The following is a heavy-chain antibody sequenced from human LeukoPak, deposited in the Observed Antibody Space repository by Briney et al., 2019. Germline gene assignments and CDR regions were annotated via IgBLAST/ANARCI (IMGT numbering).Heavy chain of an antibody. V-gene: IGHV3-30*02. D-gene: IGHD3-16*01. J-gene: IGHJ3*02. CDR3: AKDTEYDWGHAFDI. CDR1: GFTFISYS. Sequence: GGSLRLSCAASGFTFISYSMNWVRQAPGKGLEWVSFIRYAGSNKFYADSVKGRFTISRDNSKNTLYLQTNSLRTGDTAVYYCAKDTEYDWGHAFDIWGQGTMISVSS. CDR2: IRYAGSNK.